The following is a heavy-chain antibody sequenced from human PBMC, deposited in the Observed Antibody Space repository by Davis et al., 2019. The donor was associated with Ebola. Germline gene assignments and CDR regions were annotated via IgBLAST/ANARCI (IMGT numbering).Heavy chain of an antibody. D-gene: IGHD2-8*02. CDR2: IIPILGIA. Sequence: SVKVSCKASGGTFSSYAISWVRQAPGQGLEWMGRIIPILGIANYAQKFQGRVTITADESTSTAYMELSSLRSEDTAVYYCARDTGGVFSNWFDPWGQGTLVTVSS. J-gene: IGHJ5*02. CDR1: GGTFSSYA. CDR3: ARDTGGVFSNWFDP. V-gene: IGHV1-69*04.